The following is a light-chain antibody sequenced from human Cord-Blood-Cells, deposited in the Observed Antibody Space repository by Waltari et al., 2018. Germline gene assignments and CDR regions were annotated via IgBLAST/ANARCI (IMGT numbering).Light chain of an antibody. V-gene: IGKV1-39*01. Sequence: DIQMTQSPSSLSASVGDRVTITCRASQSISSYLNWNQQKPGKAPKLLIYAASSLQSGVPSRFSGSGSGTDFTLTIGSLQPEDFATYYCQQSYSTPYTFGQGTKLEIK. CDR2: AAS. CDR3: QQSYSTPYT. CDR1: QSISSY. J-gene: IGKJ2*01.